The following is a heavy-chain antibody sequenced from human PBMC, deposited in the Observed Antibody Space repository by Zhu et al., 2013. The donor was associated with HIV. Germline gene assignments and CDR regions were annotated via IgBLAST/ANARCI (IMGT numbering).Heavy chain of an antibody. D-gene: IGHD3-16*02. CDR1: GGTFSRYA. CDR2: IIPIFGTP. J-gene: IGHJ5*02. CDR3: ARRGSGGELSLFDWFDP. Sequence: QVQLVQSGAEVKKPGSSVKVSCKASGGTFSRYAINWVRQAPGQGLEWMGGIIPIFGTPNYARKFQGRLTITADESTNTVYMELSSLRSENTAVYYCARRGSGGELSLFDWFDPWGQGTLVTVSS. V-gene: IGHV1-69*01.